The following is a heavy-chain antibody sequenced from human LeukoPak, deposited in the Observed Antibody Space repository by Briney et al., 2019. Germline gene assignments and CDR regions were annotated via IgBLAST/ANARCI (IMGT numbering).Heavy chain of an antibody. CDR2: IIPIFGIA. Sequence: SVKVSCKASGGTFSSYAISWVRQAPGQGLEWMGRIIPIFGIANYAQKFQGRVTITADKSTSTAYMELSSLRSEDTAVYYCARDSITGTLGYYYYGMDVWGQGTTVTISS. D-gene: IGHD1/OR15-1a*01. J-gene: IGHJ6*02. V-gene: IGHV1-69*04. CDR1: GGTFSSYA. CDR3: ARDSITGTLGYYYYGMDV.